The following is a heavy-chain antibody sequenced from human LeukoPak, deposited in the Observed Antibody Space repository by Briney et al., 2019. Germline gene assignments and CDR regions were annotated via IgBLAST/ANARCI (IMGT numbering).Heavy chain of an antibody. CDR2: IYNGGST. D-gene: IGHD1-1*01. Sequence: PGGSLRLSCAASGFTVSSNYMSWVRQAPGKGLEWVSVIYNGGSTYYADSVKGRFTISRDNSKNTLYLQMNSLRAEDTAVYYCARMWNGLAPPVNWGQGTLVTVSS. CDR3: ARMWNGLAPPVN. CDR1: GFTVSSNY. V-gene: IGHV3-53*01. J-gene: IGHJ4*02.